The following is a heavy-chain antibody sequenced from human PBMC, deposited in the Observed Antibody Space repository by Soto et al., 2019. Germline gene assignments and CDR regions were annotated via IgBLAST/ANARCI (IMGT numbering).Heavy chain of an antibody. D-gene: IGHD3-22*01. J-gene: IGHJ3*02. V-gene: IGHV4-39*01. CDR1: GGSISSSSYY. Sequence: ETLSLTCTVSGGSISSSSYYWGWIRQPPGKGLEWIGSIYYSGSTYYNPSLKSRVTISVDTSKNQFSLKLSSVTAADTAVYYCVDYDSSGYYPGAFDIWGQGTMVTVSS. CDR2: IYYSGST. CDR3: VDYDSSGYYPGAFDI.